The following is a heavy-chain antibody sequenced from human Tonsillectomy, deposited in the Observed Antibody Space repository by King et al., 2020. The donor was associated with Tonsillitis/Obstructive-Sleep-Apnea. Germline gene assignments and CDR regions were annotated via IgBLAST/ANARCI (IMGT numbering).Heavy chain of an antibody. D-gene: IGHD3-22*01. CDR2: INHSGST. J-gene: IGHJ3*02. V-gene: IGHV4-34*01. CDR3: ARVSIMIVVVTNHDAFDT. Sequence: VQLQQWGAGLLKPSETLSLTCAVYGGSFSDYYWSWIRQPPGKGLEWIGEINHSGSTNCNPSLKSRVTMSVDTSKNQFSLKLSSVTAADTAVYYCARVSIMIVVVTNHDAFDTSGQGTMVTGSS. CDR1: GGSFSDYY.